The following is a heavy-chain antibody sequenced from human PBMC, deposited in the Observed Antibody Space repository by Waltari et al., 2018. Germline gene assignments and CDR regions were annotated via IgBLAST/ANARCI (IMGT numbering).Heavy chain of an antibody. D-gene: IGHD3-16*01. J-gene: IGHJ4*02. CDR1: GLSFANYE. Sequence: DVRLVESGGGLVQPGGSLKLSFAASGLSFANYEMTWVRQAPGKGLEWLSYIASSGRTTEYADSVRGRFTVSRDNSKNLLFLQMHRLRVDDTAVYYCARVWPTSFDSWGQGDLVTVSS. CDR3: ARVWPTSFDS. V-gene: IGHV3-48*03. CDR2: IASSGRTT.